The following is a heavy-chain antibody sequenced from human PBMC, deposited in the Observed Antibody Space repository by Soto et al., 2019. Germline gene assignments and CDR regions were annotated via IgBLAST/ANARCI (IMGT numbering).Heavy chain of an antibody. D-gene: IGHD4-17*01. CDR2: INAGNGNT. CDR3: ARDSPTVTTRLLAY. CDR1: GYTFTSYA. V-gene: IGHV1-3*01. J-gene: IGHJ4*02. Sequence: GPSVKVSCXASGYTFTSYAMHWVRQAPGQRLEWMGWINAGNGNTKYSQKFQGRVTITRDTSASTAYMELSSLRSEDTAVYYCARDSPTVTTRLLAYWGQGTLVTVSS.